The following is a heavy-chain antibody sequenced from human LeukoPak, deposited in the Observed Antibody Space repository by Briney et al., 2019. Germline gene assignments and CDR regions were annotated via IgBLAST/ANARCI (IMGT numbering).Heavy chain of an antibody. CDR1: GYSISSSNW. Sequence: PSETLSLTCAVSGYSISSSNWWGWIRQPPGKGLEWIGYIYYSGSTYYNPSLKSRVTISLDRDRSQFSLKLTSVTAADTAVYYCARERATSGRCRFDFWGQGALVTVSS. V-gene: IGHV4-28*03. CDR2: IYYSGST. J-gene: IGHJ4*02. D-gene: IGHD6-25*01. CDR3: ARERATSGRCRFDF.